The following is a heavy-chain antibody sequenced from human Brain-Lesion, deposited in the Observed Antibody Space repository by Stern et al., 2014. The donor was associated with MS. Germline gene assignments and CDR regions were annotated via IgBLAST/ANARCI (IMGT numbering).Heavy chain of an antibody. J-gene: IGHJ6*02. Sequence: QVQLVESGPGLVKPSQTLSLSCTVSGGSISSGGYYWSWIRQPAGKGLEWIGRIFNSGSTSYKPSLKIRVPNSIDTSKNQFSLRLNSMTAADTAVYYCARGRVVPGFQYYATDVWGQGTTVIVSS. V-gene: IGHV4-61*02. D-gene: IGHD2-2*01. CDR2: IFNSGST. CDR3: ARGRVVPGFQYYATDV. CDR1: GGSISSGGYY.